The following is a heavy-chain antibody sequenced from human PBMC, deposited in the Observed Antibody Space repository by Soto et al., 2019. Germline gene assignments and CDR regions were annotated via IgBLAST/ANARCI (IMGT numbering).Heavy chain of an antibody. Sequence: PGGSLRLSCAASGFTFSDHQMNWVRQAPGRGLEWVSVIHSSGTTYYVDSVKGRFTISKDNSKNTLYLQMNSLRTEDTAFSYCARAGSLFHSDPTRHWGFDYWGQGTVFMVSS. V-gene: IGHV3-53*01. CDR1: GFTFSDHQ. CDR3: ARAGSLFHSDPTRHWGFDY. D-gene: IGHD3-16*01. J-gene: IGHJ4*02. CDR2: IHSSGTT.